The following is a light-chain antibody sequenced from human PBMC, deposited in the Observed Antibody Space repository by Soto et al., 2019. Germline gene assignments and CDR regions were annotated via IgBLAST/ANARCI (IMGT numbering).Light chain of an antibody. V-gene: IGLV1-44*01. CDR2: SNN. CDR3: AAWDDSLNDDV. J-gene: IGLJ1*01. Sequence: QSVLTQPPSASGTPGQRVTLACSGSSSNIGSNTVNWYQQLPGAAPKLLIYSNNQWPSGVPDRFSGSKSGTSASLAISGLQSEDEADYYCAAWDDSLNDDVFGTGTKLTVL. CDR1: SSNIGSNT.